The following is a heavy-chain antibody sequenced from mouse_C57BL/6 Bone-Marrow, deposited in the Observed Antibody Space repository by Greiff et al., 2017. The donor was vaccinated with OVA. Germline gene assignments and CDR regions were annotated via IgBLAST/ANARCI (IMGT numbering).Heavy chain of an antibody. Sequence: VQLQQSGPGLVAPSQSLSITCTVSGFSLTSYGVDWVRQSPGKGLEWLGVIWGVGSTNYNSALKSRLSISKDNSKSQVFLKMNSLQTDDTAMYYCASDNGAMDYWGQGTSVTVSS. V-gene: IGHV2-6*01. CDR3: ASDNGAMDY. CDR2: IWGVGST. CDR1: GFSLTSYG. J-gene: IGHJ4*01.